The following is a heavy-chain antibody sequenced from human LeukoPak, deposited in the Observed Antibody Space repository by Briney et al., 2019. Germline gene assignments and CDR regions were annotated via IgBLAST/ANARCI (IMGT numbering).Heavy chain of an antibody. Sequence: SETLSLTCTVSGGSISSNYWSWVRQPPGKGLEWIGYIYYSGSTNYNPSLKSRVTISIDTSKNQFSLKLSSVSAADTAVYYCARTGTVTTVRAYYYYGMDVWGQGTTVTVSS. CDR3: ARTGTVTTVRAYYYYGMDV. CDR1: GGSISSNY. D-gene: IGHD4-17*01. CDR2: IYYSGST. V-gene: IGHV4-59*01. J-gene: IGHJ6*02.